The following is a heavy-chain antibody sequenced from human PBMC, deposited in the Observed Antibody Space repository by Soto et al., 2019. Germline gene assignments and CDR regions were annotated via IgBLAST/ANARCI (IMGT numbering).Heavy chain of an antibody. CDR1: GDSISNYY. CDR3: ASTRLNYEYYGLDI. D-gene: IGHD2-15*01. Sequence: PSETLSLTWTVSGDSISNYYWNWIRQPPGKRLEWIGFIYYSGTTRYNPSLKSRVTLSVDTSKSQFSLRVSSVTAADTATYYCASTRLNYEYYGLDIWGQGTTVTVSS. J-gene: IGHJ6*02. CDR2: IYYSGTT. V-gene: IGHV4-59*01.